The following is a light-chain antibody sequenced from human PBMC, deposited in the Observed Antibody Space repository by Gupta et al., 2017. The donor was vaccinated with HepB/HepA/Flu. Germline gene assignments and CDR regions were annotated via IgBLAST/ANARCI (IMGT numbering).Light chain of an antibody. CDR3: ASWDDSLSGPV. Sequence: QSVLTQPPSASGTPGQRVTISCSGSSSNIGSNYVYWYQQLPGAAPKLLIDRNDQRPSGVPDRFSGSKSGTSASLAISGLRSEDEGIYDCASWDDSLSGPVFGGGTTLTVL. J-gene: IGLJ3*02. CDR2: RND. CDR1: SSNIGSNY. V-gene: IGLV1-47*01.